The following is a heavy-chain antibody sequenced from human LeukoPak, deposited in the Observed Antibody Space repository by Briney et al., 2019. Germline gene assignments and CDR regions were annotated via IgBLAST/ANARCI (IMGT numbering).Heavy chain of an antibody. CDR3: ARAAIFGVVINHFDY. CDR1: GDTFTGYY. CDR2: INPNSGGA. D-gene: IGHD3-3*01. J-gene: IGHJ4*02. Sequence: GASVKVSCKASGDTFTGYYMHWVRQAPGQGLEWMGWINPNSGGANYAQKFQGRVTMTRDTSISTAYMELSRLRSDDTAVYYCARAAIFGVVINHFDYWGQGTLVTVSS. V-gene: IGHV1-2*02.